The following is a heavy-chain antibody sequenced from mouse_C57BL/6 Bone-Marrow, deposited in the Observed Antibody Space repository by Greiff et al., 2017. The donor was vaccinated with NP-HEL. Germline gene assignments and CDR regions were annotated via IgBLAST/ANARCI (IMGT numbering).Heavy chain of an antibody. Sequence: VQLQQSGAELVKPGASVKISCKAPGYAFSSYGRNWVKQRPGKGLGWIGQIYPGDGDTNYNGKFKGKATLTADKSSSPAYMQLSSLTSEDSAVYFCATSTAQATSSDYWGQGTTLTVSS. CDR3: ATSTAQATSSDY. V-gene: IGHV1-80*01. J-gene: IGHJ2*01. CDR2: IYPGDGDT. CDR1: GYAFSSYG. D-gene: IGHD3-2*02.